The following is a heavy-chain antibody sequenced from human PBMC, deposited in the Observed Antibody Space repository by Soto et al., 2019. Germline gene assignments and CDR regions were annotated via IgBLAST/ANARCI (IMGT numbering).Heavy chain of an antibody. CDR2: MYYSGAT. V-gene: IGHV4-39*01. CDR3: ARHAAYDSVWGKSDGSDY. CDR1: GGSISSNSDY. D-gene: IGHD3-16*01. Sequence: SETLSLTYTVSGGSISSNSDYWDWIRKPPGKGLEWIGSMYYSGATDHNQSLQSRVTISVDTSKNQFSLHLSSVTAADTAVYYCARHAAYDSVWGKSDGSDYWGQGTLVTVSS. J-gene: IGHJ4*02.